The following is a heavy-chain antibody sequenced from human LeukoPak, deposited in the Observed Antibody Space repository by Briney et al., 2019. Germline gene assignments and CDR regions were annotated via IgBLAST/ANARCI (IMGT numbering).Heavy chain of an antibody. CDR1: GGSFSGYY. V-gene: IGHV4-34*01. D-gene: IGHD4-17*01. CDR2: INHSGST. J-gene: IGHJ4*02. Sequence: SETLSLTCAVYGGSFSGYYWSWIRQPSGKGLEWIGEINHSGSTNYNPSLKSRVTISVDTSKNQFSLKLSSVTAADTAVYYCARFDPTVLYYFDYWGQGTLVTVSS. CDR3: ARFDPTVLYYFDY.